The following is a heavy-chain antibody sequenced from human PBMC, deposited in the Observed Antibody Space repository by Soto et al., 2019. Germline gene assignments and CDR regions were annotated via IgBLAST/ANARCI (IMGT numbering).Heavy chain of an antibody. CDR2: ISYDGSNK. D-gene: IGHD2-15*01. CDR1: GFTFSSYA. J-gene: IGHJ6*02. Sequence: QVQLVESGGGVVQPGRSLRLSCAASGFTFSSYAMHWVRQAPGKGLEWVAVISYDGSNKYQADSVKGRFTISRDNSKNTLYLQMNSLRAEETAVYYCARAGMGRYCSGGSCYLEGYYGMDGWGQGTTVTVSS. V-gene: IGHV3-30-3*01. CDR3: ARAGMGRYCSGGSCYLEGYYGMDG.